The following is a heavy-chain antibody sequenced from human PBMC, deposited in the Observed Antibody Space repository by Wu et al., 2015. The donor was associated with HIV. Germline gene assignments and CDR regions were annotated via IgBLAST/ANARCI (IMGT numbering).Heavy chain of an antibody. CDR1: YILTSYP. J-gene: IGHJ5*01. CDR3: ARVQFDPNYYTYFDL. D-gene: IGHD4/OR15-4a*01. V-gene: IGHV1-18*01. Sequence: LLQSGPEAKRPGASVNVSCKASYILTSYPIGWVRQVPGQRLEWMGWMNPRNGYIKPAQRFQDRITMSTTNSAHTAYMELTNLTSDDTAIYFCARVQFDPNYYTYFDLWGQGTLVTVSS. CDR2: MNPRNGYI.